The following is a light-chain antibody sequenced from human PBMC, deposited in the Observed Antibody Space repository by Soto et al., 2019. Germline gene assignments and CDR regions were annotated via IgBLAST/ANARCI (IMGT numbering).Light chain of an antibody. V-gene: IGKV3-20*01. CDR2: GAS. J-gene: IGKJ4*01. Sequence: EIVLTQSPGTLSLSPGERATLSCRASQRVSSSYLAWYQQKPGQAPRLLIYGASSRATGIPDRFSGSGSGTEFNLTISSLQSEDFGVYYCQQYNNWPRATFGGGTRWIS. CDR3: QQYNNWPRAT. CDR1: QRVSSSY.